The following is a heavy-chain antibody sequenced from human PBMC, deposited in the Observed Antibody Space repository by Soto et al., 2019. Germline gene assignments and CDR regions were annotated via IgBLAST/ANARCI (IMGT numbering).Heavy chain of an antibody. CDR2: IYWDDDK. V-gene: IGHV2-5*02. CDR3: AHSPSPVMVYAVTSTRWFDP. Sequence: GSGPTLVNPTQTLTLTCMFSGFSLFTSGVGVGWIRQPPGKALEWLALIYWDDDKRYSPSLKSRLTITKDTSKNQVVLTMTNMDPVDTATYYCAHSPSPVMVYAVTSTRWFDPWGQGTLVTVSS. J-gene: IGHJ5*02. CDR1: GFSLFTSGVG. D-gene: IGHD2-8*01.